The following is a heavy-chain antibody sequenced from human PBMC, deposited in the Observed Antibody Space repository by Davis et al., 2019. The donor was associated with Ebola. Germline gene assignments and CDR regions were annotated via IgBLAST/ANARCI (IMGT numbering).Heavy chain of an antibody. D-gene: IGHD2-2*02. CDR2: IIPIFGTA. CDR3: AREGYCSSTSCYSQYYYYYYGMDV. Sequence: SVKVSCKASGGTFSSYAISWVRQAPGQGLEWMGGIIPIFGTANYAQKFQGRVTITADESTSTAYMELSSLRSEDTAVYYCAREGYCSSTSCYSQYYYYYYGMDVWGQGTTVTVSS. J-gene: IGHJ6*02. CDR1: GGTFSSYA. V-gene: IGHV1-69*13.